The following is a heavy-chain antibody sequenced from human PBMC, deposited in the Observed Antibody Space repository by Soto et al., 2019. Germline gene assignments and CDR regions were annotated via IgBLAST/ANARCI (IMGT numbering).Heavy chain of an antibody. J-gene: IGHJ4*02. V-gene: IGHV4-39*01. D-gene: IGHD6-13*01. Sequence: SETLSLTCTVSGGSISSGGYYWSWIRQHPGKGLEWIGSIFYSGTTYYNPSLKSRLTISVDTSRNQFSLKLSSVTAADTALYFCARHDRSSCRFDYWGPGTLVTVSS. CDR3: ARHDRSSCRFDY. CDR2: IFYSGTT. CDR1: GGSISSGGYY.